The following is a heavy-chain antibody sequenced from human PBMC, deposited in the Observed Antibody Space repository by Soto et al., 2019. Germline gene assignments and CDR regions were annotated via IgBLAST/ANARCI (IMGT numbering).Heavy chain of an antibody. Sequence: QVQLQQWGAGLLKPSETLSLTCAIYGGSFSGYYWSWIRQPPGMGLEWIGEVDQSGSTNYNPSLKSRGTISGDTSKNQFSLKLNSVTAADTAVYYCARDRQRGYCTGGSCYSYFDYWGQEPWSSSP. CDR3: ARDRQRGYCTGGSCYSYFDY. J-gene: IGHJ4*01. V-gene: IGHV4-34*01. D-gene: IGHD2-15*01. CDR1: GGSFSGYY. CDR2: VDQSGST.